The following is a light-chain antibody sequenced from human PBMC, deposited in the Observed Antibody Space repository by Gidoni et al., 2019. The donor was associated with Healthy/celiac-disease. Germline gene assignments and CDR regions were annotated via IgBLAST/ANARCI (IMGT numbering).Light chain of an antibody. V-gene: IGKV1-27*01. CDR2: AAS. CDR3: QKYNSAPRSLT. Sequence: DIQMTQSPSSLSASVGDRVTITCRASQGISNYLAWYQQKPGKVPKLLIDAASTLQSGVPSRFSVSGSWTDFTLTISSLQPEDVATYYCQKYNSAPRSLTFGPGTKVEIK. CDR1: QGISNY. J-gene: IGKJ3*01.